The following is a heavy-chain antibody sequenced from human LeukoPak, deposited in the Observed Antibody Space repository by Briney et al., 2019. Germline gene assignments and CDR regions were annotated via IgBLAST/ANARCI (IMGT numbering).Heavy chain of an antibody. J-gene: IGHJ4*02. CDR1: GDSVSSNSVA. D-gene: IGHD4-17*01. CDR2: TYFRSKWYF. V-gene: IGHV6-1*01. Sequence: SQTLSLTCAISGDSVSSNSVAWNWIRQPPSRGLEWLGRTYFRSKWYFDYAVSVKSRITINPDTSKNQFSLHLNSVTPEDTAMYYCARDYGDFWGQGTLVTVSS. CDR3: ARDYGDF.